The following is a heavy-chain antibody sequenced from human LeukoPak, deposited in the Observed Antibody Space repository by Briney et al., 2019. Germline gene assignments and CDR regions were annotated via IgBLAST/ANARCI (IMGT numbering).Heavy chain of an antibody. CDR3: GRIKGYSYDY. V-gene: IGHV3-74*01. Sequence: GGSLRLSCAVSGFTFSSYWMHCVRQAPGKGLVWVSRVNSDRSSTTYADSVKGRFTISRDNAKNTLYLQMNSLRAEDTAVYYCGRIKGYSYDYWGQGTLVTVSS. D-gene: IGHD5-18*01. J-gene: IGHJ4*02. CDR2: VNSDRSST. CDR1: GFTFSSYW.